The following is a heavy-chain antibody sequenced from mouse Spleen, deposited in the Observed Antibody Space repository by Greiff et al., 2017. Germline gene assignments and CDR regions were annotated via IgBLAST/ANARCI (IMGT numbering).Heavy chain of an antibody. Sequence: EVMLVESGGGLVKPGGSLKLSCAASGFTFSSYAMSWVRQTPEKRLEWVAAINSNGGSTYYPDTVKDRFTISRDNAKNTLYLQMSSLRSEDTALYYCARQDSNHFDYWGQGTTLTVSS. V-gene: IGHV5-6-2*01. CDR1: GFTFSSYA. D-gene: IGHD2-5*01. CDR2: INSNGGST. CDR3: ARQDSNHFDY. J-gene: IGHJ2*01.